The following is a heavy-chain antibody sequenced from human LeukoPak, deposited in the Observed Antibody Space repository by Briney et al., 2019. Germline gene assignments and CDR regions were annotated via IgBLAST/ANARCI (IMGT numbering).Heavy chain of an antibody. J-gene: IGHJ5*02. CDR3: ARNPYETGHFDP. CDR1: GYTFTHYD. Sequence: ASVKVSCKASGYTFTHYDINWVRQASGQGLEWMGWMSPDSGYTGYSQKFQGRVSITRDTSIGTAYLEPSSLRSDDTAVYYCARNPYETGHFDPWGQGTLVTVSS. CDR2: MSPDSGYT. V-gene: IGHV1-8*03. D-gene: IGHD3-3*01.